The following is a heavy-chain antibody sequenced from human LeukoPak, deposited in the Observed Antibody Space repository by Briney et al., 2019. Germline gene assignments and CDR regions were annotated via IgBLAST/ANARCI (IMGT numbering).Heavy chain of an antibody. J-gene: IGHJ4*02. CDR3: ARGKQYAVDY. Sequence: SETLSLTCTVSGGSISGSYYRTWIRQPAGKGLEWIGRISTSGSTNYDPSLKSRVTISVDKSNNQFSLMLSSVTAADTAVYYCARGKQYAVDYWGQGILVTVSS. D-gene: IGHD6-19*01. V-gene: IGHV4-4*07. CDR1: GGSISGSYY. CDR2: ISTSGST.